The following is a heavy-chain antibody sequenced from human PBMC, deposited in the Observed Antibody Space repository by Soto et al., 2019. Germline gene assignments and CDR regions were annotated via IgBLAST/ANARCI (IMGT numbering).Heavy chain of an antibody. CDR1: AGTLSDHC. J-gene: IGHJ3*02. V-gene: IGHV1-69*06. D-gene: IGHD3-10*01. CDR3: ARGVYGSGNYYTGPSAFDI. CDR2: TIPVFNTA. Sequence: SVKVSCKASAGTLSDHCVAWLRQAPGQGLEWMGGTIPVFNTAKYAQKFQGRVTVTADKFTNIAYMELSSLRSEDTAFYFCARGVYGSGNYYTGPSAFDIWGQGTMVTVSS.